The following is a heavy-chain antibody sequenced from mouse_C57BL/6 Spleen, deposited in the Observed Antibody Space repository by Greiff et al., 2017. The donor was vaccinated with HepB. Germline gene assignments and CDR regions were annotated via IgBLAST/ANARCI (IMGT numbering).Heavy chain of an antibody. CDR1: GFTFSSYG. V-gene: IGHV5-6*01. Sequence: EVQLVESGGDLVKPGGSLKLSCAASGFTFSSYGMSWVRQTPDKRLEWVATISSGGSYTYYPDSVKGRFTISRDNAKNTLYLQMSSLKSEDKAIDYCARHGTKSYYDYDGYAMDYWGQGTSVTVSS. CDR2: ISSGGSYT. J-gene: IGHJ4*01. CDR3: ARHGTKSYYDYDGYAMDY. D-gene: IGHD2-4*01.